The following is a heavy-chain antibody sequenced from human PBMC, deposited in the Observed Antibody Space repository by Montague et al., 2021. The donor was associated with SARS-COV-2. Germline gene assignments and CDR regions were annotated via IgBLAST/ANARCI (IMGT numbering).Heavy chain of an antibody. CDR2: INHSGST. J-gene: IGHJ5*02. V-gene: IGHV4-34*01. CDR3: ARGPRITMIVVVITDTWFDP. CDR1: GGSFSGYY. Sequence: SETLSLTCAVYGGSFSGYYWSWIRQPPGKGLEWIGEINHSGSTNYNPSLKSRVTISVDTSKNQSSLKLSSVTAADTAVHYCARGPRITMIVVVITDTWFDPWGQGTLVTVSS. D-gene: IGHD3-22*01.